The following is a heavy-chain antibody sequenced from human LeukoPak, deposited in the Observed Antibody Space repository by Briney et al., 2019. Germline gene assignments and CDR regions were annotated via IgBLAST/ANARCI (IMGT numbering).Heavy chain of an antibody. J-gene: IGHJ4*02. Sequence: ASVKVSCRASGYTFTGYYIHWVRQAPGQGLEWMGWVNPNNGDTSYAQRFQGRVTMTRDTSISTAYMELSRLRSDDTAVYYCARDHYGSGSYTDYWGQGTLVTVSS. D-gene: IGHD3-10*01. CDR3: ARDHYGSGSYTDY. CDR2: VNPNNGDT. V-gene: IGHV1-2*02. CDR1: GYTFTGYY.